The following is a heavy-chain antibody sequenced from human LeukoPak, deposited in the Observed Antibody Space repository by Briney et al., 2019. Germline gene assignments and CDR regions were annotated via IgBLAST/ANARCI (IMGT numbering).Heavy chain of an antibody. V-gene: IGHV1-18*01. CDR1: GYTFTSYG. J-gene: IGHJ6*02. CDR3: ARDDYGDYDLNYYYYGMDV. Sequence: ASVKVSCKAFGYTFTSYGISWVRQAPGQGLEWMGWISAYNGNTNYAQKLQGRVTMTTDTSTSTAYMELRSLRSDDTAVYYCARDDYGDYDLNYYYYGMDVWGQGTTVTVSS. CDR2: ISAYNGNT. D-gene: IGHD4-17*01.